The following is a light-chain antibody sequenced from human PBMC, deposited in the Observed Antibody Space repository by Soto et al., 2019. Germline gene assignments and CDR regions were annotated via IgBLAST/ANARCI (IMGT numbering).Light chain of an antibody. CDR2: GAS. Sequence: EIVLTQSPGTLSLSPGERATLSCRASQSVSSSYLAWYQQKPGQAPRLLIYGASSRATGIPDRFSGSGSGTDFTLTISRLEPEDFAVYYCQRYGSSSFTFGPGTKVDI. J-gene: IGKJ3*01. CDR3: QRYGSSSFT. CDR1: QSVSSSY. V-gene: IGKV3-20*01.